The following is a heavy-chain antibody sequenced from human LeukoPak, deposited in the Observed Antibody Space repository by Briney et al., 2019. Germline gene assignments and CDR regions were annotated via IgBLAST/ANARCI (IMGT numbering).Heavy chain of an antibody. CDR3: AKDFLRLQLADY. D-gene: IGHD5-24*01. Sequence: PGGSLRLSCAASGFTFSTSGMHWVRQAPGKGLEWVAVISYDGSNKYYADSVKGRFTISRDNSKNTLYLQMNSLRAEDTAVYYCAKDFLRLQLADYWGQGTLVTVSS. CDR1: GFTFSTSG. CDR2: ISYDGSNK. V-gene: IGHV3-30*18. J-gene: IGHJ4*02.